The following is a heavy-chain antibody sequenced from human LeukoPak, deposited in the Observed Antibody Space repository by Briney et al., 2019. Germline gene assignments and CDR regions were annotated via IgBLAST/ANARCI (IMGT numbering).Heavy chain of an antibody. V-gene: IGHV5-51*01. Sequence: GESLKISCKGSGYSFTSYWIGWVRQMPGKDLEWMGIIYPGDSDTRYSPSFQGQVTISADKSISTAYLQWSSLKASDTAMYYCARHMGGTPLEGYAFDIWGQGTMVTVSS. CDR1: GYSFTSYW. CDR2: IYPGDSDT. CDR3: ARHMGGTPLEGYAFDI. J-gene: IGHJ3*02. D-gene: IGHD1-26*01.